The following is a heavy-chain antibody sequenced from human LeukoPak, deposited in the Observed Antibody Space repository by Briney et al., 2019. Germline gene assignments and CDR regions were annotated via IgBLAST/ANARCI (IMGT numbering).Heavy chain of an antibody. D-gene: IGHD5-18*01. V-gene: IGHV4-61*01. CDR2: ICYSGST. CDR3: AREDVDTAMVDY. J-gene: IGHJ4*02. Sequence: SETLSLTCTVSGGSISSGSYYWSWIRQPPGKGLEWIGYICYSGSTNYNPSLKSRVTISVDTSKNQFSLKLSSVTAADTAVYCAREDVDTAMVDYWGQGTLVTVSS. CDR1: GGSISSGSYY.